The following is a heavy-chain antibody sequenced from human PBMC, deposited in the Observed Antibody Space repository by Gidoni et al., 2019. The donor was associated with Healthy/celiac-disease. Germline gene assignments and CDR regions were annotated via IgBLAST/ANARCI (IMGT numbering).Heavy chain of an antibody. CDR3: AKDKGELPHDAFDI. CDR2: ISGSGGST. Sequence: EVQLLASGGGLVQPGCSFRLPFAASGFNFHSYAMSWGRQGPGKGLGWVAAISGSGGSTYYADAGKGRFTISRDNSKNTLYLQMNSLRAEDTAVYYCAKDKGELPHDAFDIWGQGTMVTVSS. J-gene: IGHJ3*02. D-gene: IGHD1-26*01. V-gene: IGHV3-23*01. CDR1: GFNFHSYA.